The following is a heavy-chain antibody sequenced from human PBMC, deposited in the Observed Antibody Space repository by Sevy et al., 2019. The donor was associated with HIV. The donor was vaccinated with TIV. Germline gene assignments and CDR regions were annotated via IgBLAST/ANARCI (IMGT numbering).Heavy chain of an antibody. CDR2: IKSKTDGGTP. D-gene: IGHD2-8*01. J-gene: IGHJ4*02. CDR1: GFTFSNAW. V-gene: IGHV3-15*01. CDR3: INNRGFCTNGVCWEYFDY. Sequence: GGSLRLSCAASGFTFSNAWMSWVRQAPGKGLEWVGRIKSKTDGGTPEYAAPVKGRFTISRDDSKNRLYLQMNSLKIEDTAVYYCINNRGFCTNGVCWEYFDYWGQGTLVTVSS.